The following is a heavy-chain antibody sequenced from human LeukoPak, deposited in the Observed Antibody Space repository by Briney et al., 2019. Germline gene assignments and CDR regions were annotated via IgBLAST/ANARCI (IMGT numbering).Heavy chain of an antibody. CDR2: ISYDGSNK. V-gene: IGHV3-30-3*01. J-gene: IGHJ4*02. Sequence: GGSLRLSCAASGFIFSSYAMHWVRQAPGKGLEWVAVISYDGSNKYYADSVKGRFTISRDNSKNTLYLQMNSLRAEDTAVYYCARGIVVVMGGFDYWGQGTLVTVSS. CDR1: GFIFSSYA. D-gene: IGHD3-22*01. CDR3: ARGIVVVMGGFDY.